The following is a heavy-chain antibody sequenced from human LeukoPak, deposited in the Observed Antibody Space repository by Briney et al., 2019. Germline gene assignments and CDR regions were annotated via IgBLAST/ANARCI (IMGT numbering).Heavy chain of an antibody. V-gene: IGHV4-34*01. Sequence: SETLSLTCAVYGGSFSGYYWSWIRQPPGKGLEWIGEINHSGSTNYNPSLKSRVTISVDTSKNQFSLKLSSVTAVDTAVYYCARGHPDYVWGSYRFDYWGQGTLVTVPS. CDR3: ARGHPDYVWGSYRFDY. CDR1: GGSFSGYY. D-gene: IGHD3-16*02. J-gene: IGHJ4*02. CDR2: INHSGST.